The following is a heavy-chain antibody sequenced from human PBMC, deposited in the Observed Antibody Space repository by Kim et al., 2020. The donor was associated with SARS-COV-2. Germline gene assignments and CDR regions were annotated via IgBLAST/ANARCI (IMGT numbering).Heavy chain of an antibody. V-gene: IGHV3-23*01. J-gene: IGHJ6*02. CDR3: AKRCSGGTCYSSMDV. D-gene: IGHD2-15*01. Sequence: VKGRFDISRDNSKNTLYLQMNSLRAEDTAGYYCAKRCSGGTCYSSMDVWGQGTTVTVSS.